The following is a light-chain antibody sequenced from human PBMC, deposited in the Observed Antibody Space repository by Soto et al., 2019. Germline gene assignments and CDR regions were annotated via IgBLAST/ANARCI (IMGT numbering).Light chain of an antibody. CDR2: DAS. CDR1: QRVSSW. CDR3: KQYKSYSPS. V-gene: IGKV1-5*01. Sequence: DIQMTQSPSTLSASVGDRVIITCRASQRVSSWLAGYQQKPGKAPKPLIYDASKLESGVPSRFRGSGSGTEFTLTISSLQHDDFATYYCKQYKSYSPSFGQGPKVEIK. J-gene: IGKJ1*01.